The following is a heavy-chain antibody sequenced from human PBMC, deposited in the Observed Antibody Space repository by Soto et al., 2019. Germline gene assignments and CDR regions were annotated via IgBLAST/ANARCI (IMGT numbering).Heavy chain of an antibody. Sequence: PGGSXRLSCAASGFRFNSSGMHWVRQAPGKGLEWVAVIIYDGSKREYADSVKGRFTVSRDNSKDTVYLQMNKLRPEDSGVYYCAKDLHEFASFLFYGMEVWGQGTPVTVSS. CDR1: GFRFNSSG. J-gene: IGHJ6*01. CDR2: IIYDGSKR. V-gene: IGHV3-30*18. CDR3: AKDLHEFASFLFYGMEV. D-gene: IGHD3-10*01.